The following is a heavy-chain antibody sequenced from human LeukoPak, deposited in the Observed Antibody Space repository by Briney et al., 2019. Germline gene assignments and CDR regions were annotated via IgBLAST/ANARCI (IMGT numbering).Heavy chain of an antibody. D-gene: IGHD5-18*01. Sequence: ASVKVSCKVSGYTLTELSMHWVRQAPGQGLEWMGWINPNSGGTNYAQKFQGRVTMTRDTSTSTVYMELSSLRSEDTAVYYCARGRQLWSKRVFDYWGQGTLVTVSS. CDR3: ARGRQLWSKRVFDY. V-gene: IGHV1-2*02. CDR1: GYTLTELS. CDR2: INPNSGGT. J-gene: IGHJ4*02.